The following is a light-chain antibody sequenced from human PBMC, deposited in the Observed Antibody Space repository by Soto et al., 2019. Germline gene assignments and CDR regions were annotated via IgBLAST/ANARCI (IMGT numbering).Light chain of an antibody. CDR3: QQYGSSPLT. V-gene: IGKV3-20*01. CDR2: GAS. Sequence: VSMSPATVSVSQGERATLSCRASQSVSSSYLAWYQQKPGQAPRLLIYGASSRATGIPDRFSGSGSGTDFTLTISRLEPEDFAVYYCQQYGSSPLTFGGGTKVDI. J-gene: IGKJ4*01. CDR1: QSVSSSY.